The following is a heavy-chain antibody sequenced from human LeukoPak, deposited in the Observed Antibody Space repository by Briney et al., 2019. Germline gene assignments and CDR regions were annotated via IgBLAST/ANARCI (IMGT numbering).Heavy chain of an antibody. J-gene: IGHJ4*02. V-gene: IGHV3-23*01. D-gene: IGHD7-27*01. CDR3: AQDLAWGAFDH. Sequence: QPGGSLRLSCAASGFTFRNYGMNWVRQAPGKGLEWVSGISPSGGGTYYADSVKGRFTISRDDSKNTLSLQMNSLRVEDTAVYYCAQDLAWGAFDHWGQGTLVTVSS. CDR2: ISPSGGGT. CDR1: GFTFRNYG.